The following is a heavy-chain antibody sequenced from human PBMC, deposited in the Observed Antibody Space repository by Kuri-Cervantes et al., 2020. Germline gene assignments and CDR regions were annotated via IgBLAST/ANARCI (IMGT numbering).Heavy chain of an antibody. CDR3: ATGIAPRGPLVXXYYMDV. CDR2: IVVGSGNT. Sequence: SVKVSCKASGFTFTSSAVQWVRQARGQRLEWIGWIVVGSGNTXYAQKFQERVTITRDMSTSTAYMELSSLRSEDTAVYYCATGIAPRGPLVXXYYMDVWGKGTAVTVSS. D-gene: IGHD6-6*01. V-gene: IGHV1-58*01. CDR1: GFTFTSSA. J-gene: IGHJ6*03.